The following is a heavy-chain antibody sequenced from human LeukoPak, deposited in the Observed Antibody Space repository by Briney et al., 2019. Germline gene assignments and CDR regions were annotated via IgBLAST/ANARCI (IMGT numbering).Heavy chain of an antibody. CDR1: GFTFSSYG. Sequence: PGGSLRLSCAASGFTFSSYGMSWVRQAPGKGLEWVSAISGSGGSTYYADSVKGRFTISRDNSKNTLYLQMNSLRAEDTAVYYCAKRNFGRLGELSSESRYYFDCWGQGTLVTVSS. V-gene: IGHV3-23*01. CDR3: AKRNFGRLGELSSESRYYFDC. J-gene: IGHJ4*02. D-gene: IGHD3-16*02. CDR2: ISGSGGST.